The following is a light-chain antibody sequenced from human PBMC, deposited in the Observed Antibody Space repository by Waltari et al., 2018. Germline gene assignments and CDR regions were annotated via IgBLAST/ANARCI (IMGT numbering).Light chain of an antibody. CDR2: WAS. CDR3: QQYYSTPPIT. CDR1: HSLFYSPINKTY. V-gene: IGKV4-1*01. J-gene: IGKJ5*01. Sequence: DIVMTQSPDSLAVSLGERATINCKSSHSLFYSPINKTYLAWYQQKPGQSPKLLIYWASTRESGVPDRFGGSGSGTDFTLTISSLQAEDVAIYYCQQYYSTPPITFGQGTRLEIK.